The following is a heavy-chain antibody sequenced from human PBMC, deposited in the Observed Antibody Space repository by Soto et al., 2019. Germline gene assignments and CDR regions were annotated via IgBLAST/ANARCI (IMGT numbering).Heavy chain of an antibody. V-gene: IGHV4-61*01. D-gene: IGHD1-1*01. CDR3: ARGVEDVYYYYVMDV. CDR2: IYYSGST. J-gene: IGHJ6*02. Sequence: SETLSLTCTVSGGSVSSGSYYWSWIRQPPGKGLEWIGYIYYSGSTNYNPSLKSRVTISVDTSKNQFSLKLSSVTAADTAVYYCARGVEDVYYYYVMDVWGQGTTVTVSS. CDR1: GGSVSSGSYY.